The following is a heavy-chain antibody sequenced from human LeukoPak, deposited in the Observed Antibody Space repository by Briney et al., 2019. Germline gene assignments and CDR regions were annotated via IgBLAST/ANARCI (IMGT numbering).Heavy chain of an antibody. CDR1: GGSFSGYY. D-gene: IGHD6-6*01. Sequence: PSETLSLTCAVYGGSFSGYYWSWIRQPPGKGLEWIGEINHSGSTNYNPSLKSRVTIAVDTSKNQFSLKLSSVTAADTAVYYCARARRIAARLYWYFDLWGRGTLVTVSS. J-gene: IGHJ2*01. CDR3: ARARRIAARLYWYFDL. V-gene: IGHV4-34*01. CDR2: INHSGST.